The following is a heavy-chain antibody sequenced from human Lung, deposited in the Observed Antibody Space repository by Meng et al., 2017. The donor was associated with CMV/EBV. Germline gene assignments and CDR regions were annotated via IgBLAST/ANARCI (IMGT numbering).Heavy chain of an antibody. Sequence: SVKVSXKASGGTFSSYAISWVRQAPGQGLEWMGGIIPIFGTANYAQKFQGRVTITTDESTSTAYMELSSLRSEDTAVYYCARGWLGGYDYYYYGMDVWGQGTTVXVSS. CDR1: GGTFSSYA. J-gene: IGHJ6*02. CDR2: IIPIFGTA. CDR3: ARGWLGGYDYYYYGMDV. V-gene: IGHV1-69*05. D-gene: IGHD5-12*01.